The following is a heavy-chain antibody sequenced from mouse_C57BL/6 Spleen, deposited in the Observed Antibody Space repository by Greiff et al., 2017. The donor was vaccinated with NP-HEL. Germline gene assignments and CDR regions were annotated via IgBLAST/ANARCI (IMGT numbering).Heavy chain of an antibody. J-gene: IGHJ4*01. CDR3: ANHGYDPLYAMDY. Sequence: VHLVESGPGLVAPSQSLSITCTVSGFSLTSYAISWVRQPPGKGLEWLGVIWTGGGTNYNSALKSRLSISKDNSKSQVFLKMNSLQTDDTARYYCANHGYDPLYAMDYWGQGTSVTVSS. D-gene: IGHD2-2*01. CDR1: GFSLTSYA. CDR2: IWTGGGT. V-gene: IGHV2-9-1*01.